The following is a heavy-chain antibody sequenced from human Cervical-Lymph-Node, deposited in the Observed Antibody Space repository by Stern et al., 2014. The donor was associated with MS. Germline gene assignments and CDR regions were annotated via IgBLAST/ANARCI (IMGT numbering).Heavy chain of an antibody. D-gene: IGHD6-13*01. J-gene: IGHJ4*02. V-gene: IGHV5-51*01. Sequence: VQLVQSGAEVKKPGEPLSISCKASGYRFNTYWLGWVRQVPGKGLEWGGIVNPDDSDTRYSPSLRGRVTISADKSLSTAYLYWSSLKASDTAMYYCARHSGSTWYIEYWGQGTLVTVSS. CDR3: ARHSGSTWYIEY. CDR1: GYRFNTYW. CDR2: VNPDDSDT.